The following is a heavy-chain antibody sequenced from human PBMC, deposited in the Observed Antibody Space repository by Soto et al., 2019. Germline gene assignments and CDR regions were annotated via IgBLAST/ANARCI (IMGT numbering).Heavy chain of an antibody. CDR2: IFYFGST. Sequence: QVQLQESGPGLVKPSETLSLTCTVSGGSISTYYWSWIRQTPGKGLEWIGYIFYFGSTNYNPSLKSRVTLLIDTSKNQLSLKLSSVTAADTAVYYCARHSPDFDWLSQFDYWGQGTLVTVSS. CDR3: ARHSPDFDWLSQFDY. CDR1: GGSISTYY. D-gene: IGHD3-9*01. V-gene: IGHV4-59*08. J-gene: IGHJ4*02.